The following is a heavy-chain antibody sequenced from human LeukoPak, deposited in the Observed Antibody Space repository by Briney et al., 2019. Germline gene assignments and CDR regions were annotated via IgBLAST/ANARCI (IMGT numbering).Heavy chain of an antibody. V-gene: IGHV3-21*01. CDR3: ARDIATVTYYYYYGMDV. CDR1: GFTFSSYS. D-gene: IGHD4-11*01. CDR2: ISSSSSYI. Sequence: GGSLRLSCAASGFTFSSYSMNWARQAPGKGLEWVSSISSSSSYIYYADSVKGRFTISRDNAKNSLYLQMNSLRAEDTAVYYCARDIATVTYYYYYGMDVWGQGTTVTVSS. J-gene: IGHJ6*02.